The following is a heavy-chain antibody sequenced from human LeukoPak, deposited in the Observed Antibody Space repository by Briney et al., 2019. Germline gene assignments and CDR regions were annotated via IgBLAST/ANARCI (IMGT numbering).Heavy chain of an antibody. D-gene: IGHD3-10*01. J-gene: IGHJ6*02. Sequence: GGSLRLSCAASGFTFGSYWMTWVHQAPGKGLEWVANINQDGSQKYYVDSVKGRFTISRDNAQSSLYLQMNGLRAEDTAEYYCARDLDQLGSYYYGMDVWGQGTTVTVSS. V-gene: IGHV3-7*01. CDR3: ARDLDQLGSYYYGMDV. CDR2: INQDGSQK. CDR1: GFTFGSYW.